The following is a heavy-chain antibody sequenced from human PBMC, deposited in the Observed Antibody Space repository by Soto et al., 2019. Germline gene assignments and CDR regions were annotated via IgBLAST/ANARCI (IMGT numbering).Heavy chain of an antibody. CDR2: ISHDGSNE. D-gene: IGHD4-17*01. V-gene: IGHV3-30*18. J-gene: IGHJ6*02. Sequence: GGSLRLSCVGSGFTFSAYGMHWVRQAPGKGLEWVAVISHDGSNEYYADSVKGRCTISRDNSKNTVNLQMNSLRADDTAVYYCAKDLRNFYYYRMDVWGRGTTVTVSS. CDR1: GFTFSAYG. CDR3: AKDLRNFYYYRMDV.